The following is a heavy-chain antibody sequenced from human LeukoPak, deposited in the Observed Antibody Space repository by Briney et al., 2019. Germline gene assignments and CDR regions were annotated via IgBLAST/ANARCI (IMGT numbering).Heavy chain of an antibody. D-gene: IGHD5-18*01. Sequence: SETLSLTCAVYGGSFSGYYWSWIRQPPGKGLEWIGEINHSGSTNYNPSLKSRVTISVDRSKNQFSLKLSSVTAADTAVYYCARGFIQLGLFDYWGQGTLVTVSS. V-gene: IGHV4-34*01. CDR1: GGSFSGYY. CDR2: INHSGST. CDR3: ARGFIQLGLFDY. J-gene: IGHJ4*02.